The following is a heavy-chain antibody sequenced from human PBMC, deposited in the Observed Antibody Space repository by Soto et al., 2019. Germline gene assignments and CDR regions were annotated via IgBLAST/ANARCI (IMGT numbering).Heavy chain of an antibody. CDR3: AKPTLKEGYFDL. V-gene: IGHV3-30*18. CDR1: GFTFSSYG. D-gene: IGHD4-17*01. Sequence: QVQLVESGGGVVQPGRSLRLSCAASGFTFSSYGMHWVRQAPGKGLEWVAVISYDGSNKYYADSVKGRFTISRDNSKNTLYLQMNSLRAEDTAVYYCAKPTLKEGYFDLWGRGTLVPVSS. J-gene: IGHJ2*01. CDR2: ISYDGSNK.